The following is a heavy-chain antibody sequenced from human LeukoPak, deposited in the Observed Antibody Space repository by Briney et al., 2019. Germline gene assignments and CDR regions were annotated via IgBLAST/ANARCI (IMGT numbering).Heavy chain of an antibody. J-gene: IGHJ5*02. CDR3: ARADNPYCGGDCYPNWFDP. Sequence: GGSLRLSCAASGFTVSSNYMSWVRQAPGKGLEWVSVIYSGGSTYYAASVKGRFTISRDNSKNTLYLQMNSLRAEDTAVYYCARADNPYCGGDCYPNWFDPWGQGTLVTVSS. CDR2: IYSGGST. V-gene: IGHV3-66*02. CDR1: GFTVSSNY. D-gene: IGHD2-21*02.